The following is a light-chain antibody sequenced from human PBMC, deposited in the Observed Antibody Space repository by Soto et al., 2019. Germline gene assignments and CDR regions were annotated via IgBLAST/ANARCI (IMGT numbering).Light chain of an antibody. CDR3: SAYTSSSTYV. CDR1: RSDVGGYNY. V-gene: IGLV2-14*01. Sequence: QSALTQPASVSGAPGQWLTISCTGTRSDVGGYNYVSWYQQHPGKAPKLMIYDVSNRPSGVSNRFSGSKSGNTAPLTISGLQAEDEADYYCSAYTSSSTYVFGTGTKVTVL. CDR2: DVS. J-gene: IGLJ1*01.